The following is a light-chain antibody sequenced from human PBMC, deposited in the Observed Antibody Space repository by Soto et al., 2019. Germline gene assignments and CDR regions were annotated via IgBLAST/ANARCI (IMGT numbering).Light chain of an antibody. CDR2: EVS. V-gene: IGLV2-14*01. Sequence: QSALTQPASVSGSPGQSITISCTGTSSDIGGYNYVSWYQQHPGKAPKLMIYEVSNRPSGLSNRFSGSKCGNTASLTISGLQAEDEADYHCSSYSSGTSYVVFGGGTKLTVL. CDR1: SSDIGGYNY. J-gene: IGLJ2*01. CDR3: SSYSSGTSYVV.